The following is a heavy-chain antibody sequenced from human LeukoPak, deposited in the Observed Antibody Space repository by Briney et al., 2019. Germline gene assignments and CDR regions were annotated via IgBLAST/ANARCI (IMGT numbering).Heavy chain of an antibody. CDR2: ITASGDRT. J-gene: IGHJ3*01. D-gene: IGHD6-19*01. CDR3: AQDWASAVTNTPGS. CDR1: GFIFSNYV. V-gene: IGHV3-23*01. Sequence: PGGSLRLSCAASGFIFSNYVMSWVRQAPGKGLEWVSSITASGDRTYYADSVKGRFTLSRDNSKNTVYFEINSLGAEDTAMYYCAQDWASAVTNTPGSWGQGKMVIVSS.